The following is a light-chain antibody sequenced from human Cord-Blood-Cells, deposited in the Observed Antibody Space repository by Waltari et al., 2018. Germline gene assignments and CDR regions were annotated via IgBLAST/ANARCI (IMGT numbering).Light chain of an antibody. Sequence: QSALTQPASVSGSPGQSITISGTGTSSDVGGYNYVSWYQPHPGKAPKLMIYDVSNRPSGVSNRFSGSKSGNTASLTISGLQAEDEADYYCSSYTSSSTLYVFGTGTKVTVL. V-gene: IGLV2-14*01. CDR2: DVS. CDR1: SSDVGGYNY. CDR3: SSYTSSSTLYV. J-gene: IGLJ1*01.